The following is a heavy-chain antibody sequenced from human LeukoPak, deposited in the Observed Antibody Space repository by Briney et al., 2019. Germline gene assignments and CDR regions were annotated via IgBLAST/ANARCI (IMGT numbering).Heavy chain of an antibody. V-gene: IGHV3-23*01. J-gene: IGHJ4*02. Sequence: PGGSLRLSCAASGFTFSSYAMSWVRQAPGKGLEWVSAISGSGGSTYYADSVKGRFTISRDNSKNTLYLQMNSLRAEDTAVYYCARSLTIFGVAASYFDYWGQGTLVTVSS. D-gene: IGHD3-3*01. CDR1: GFTFSSYA. CDR3: ARSLTIFGVAASYFDY. CDR2: ISGSGGST.